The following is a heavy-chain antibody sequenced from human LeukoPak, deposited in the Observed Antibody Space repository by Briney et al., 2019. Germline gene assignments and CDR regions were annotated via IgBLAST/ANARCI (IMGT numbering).Heavy chain of an antibody. J-gene: IGHJ2*01. CDR2: LYSGGDI. D-gene: IGHD3-10*01. V-gene: IGHV3-53*01. CDR1: GFTISTNY. Sequence: GGSLRLSCAVSGFTISTNYMSWVRQAPGKGLEWVSILYSGGDIYYADSVKGRFTISRDNSRNTLYLQMNTQRVEDSAVYYCARDRAPPTSWYFDLWGRGTLVTVSS. CDR3: ARDRAPPTSWYFDL.